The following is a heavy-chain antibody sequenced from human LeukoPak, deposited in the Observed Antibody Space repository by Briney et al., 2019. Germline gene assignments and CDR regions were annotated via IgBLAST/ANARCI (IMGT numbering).Heavy chain of an antibody. CDR2: ISYDGSNK. CDR3: AKSLEEYQLLPFDY. V-gene: IGHV3-30*18. Sequence: GRSLRLSCAASGFTFSSYGMHWVRQAPGKGLEWVAVISYDGSNKYYADSVKGRYTISRDNSKNTLYLQMNSLRAEDTAVYYCAKSLEEYQLLPFDYWGRGTLVTVSS. CDR1: GFTFSSYG. D-gene: IGHD2-2*01. J-gene: IGHJ4*02.